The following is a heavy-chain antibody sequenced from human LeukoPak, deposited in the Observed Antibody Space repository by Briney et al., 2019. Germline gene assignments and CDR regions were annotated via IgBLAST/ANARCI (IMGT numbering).Heavy chain of an antibody. CDR3: ARYYYGSGSRWFDP. Sequence: SETLSLTCAVYGGSFSGYYWSWIRQPPGKGLEWIGEINHSGSTNYNPSLKSRVTISVDKSKNQFSLKLSSVTAADTAVYYCARYYYGSGSRWFDPWGQGTLVTVSS. D-gene: IGHD3-10*01. V-gene: IGHV4-34*01. CDR1: GGSFSGYY. CDR2: INHSGST. J-gene: IGHJ5*02.